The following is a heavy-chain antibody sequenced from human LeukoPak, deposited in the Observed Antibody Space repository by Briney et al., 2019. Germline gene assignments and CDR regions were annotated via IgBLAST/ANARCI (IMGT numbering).Heavy chain of an antibody. CDR1: GFTVSSNY. J-gene: IGHJ4*02. Sequence: PGRSLRLSCAASGFTVSSNYMSWVRQAPGKGLEWVSVIYSGGSTYYADSVKGRFTISRDNSKNTLYLQMNSLRAEDTAVCYCARDHGHNYYDSSGYYFDYWGQGTLVTVSS. D-gene: IGHD3-22*01. CDR2: IYSGGST. CDR3: ARDHGHNYYDSSGYYFDY. V-gene: IGHV3-66*01.